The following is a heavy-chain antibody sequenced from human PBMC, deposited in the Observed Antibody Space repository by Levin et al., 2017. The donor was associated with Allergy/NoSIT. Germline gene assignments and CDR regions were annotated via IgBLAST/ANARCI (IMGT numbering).Heavy chain of an antibody. D-gene: IGHD6-13*01. CDR2: IYYSGST. CDR3: ARTGIAAAGNFDY. Sequence: SQTLSLTCTVSGGSISSGDYYWSWIRQPPGKGLEWIGYIYYSGSTYYNPSLKSRVTISVDTSKNQFSLKLSSVTAADTAVYYCARTGIAAAGNFDYWGQGTLVTVSS. J-gene: IGHJ4*02. V-gene: IGHV4-30-4*01. CDR1: GGSISSGDYY.